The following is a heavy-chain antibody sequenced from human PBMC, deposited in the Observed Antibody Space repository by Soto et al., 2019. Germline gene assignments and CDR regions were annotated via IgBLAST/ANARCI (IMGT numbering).Heavy chain of an antibody. CDR1: GGSISSGDYY. J-gene: IGHJ4*02. Sequence: QVQLQESGPGLVKPSQTLSLTCTVSGGSISSGDYYWSWIRQPPGKGLEWIGYIYYSGSTYYNPSLKSRXXIXVXXSTHQVSLKLSSVTAADTAVYYCAREGSTVTTIDYWGQGTLVTVSS. V-gene: IGHV4-30-4*01. CDR2: IYYSGST. D-gene: IGHD4-17*01. CDR3: AREGSTVTTIDY.